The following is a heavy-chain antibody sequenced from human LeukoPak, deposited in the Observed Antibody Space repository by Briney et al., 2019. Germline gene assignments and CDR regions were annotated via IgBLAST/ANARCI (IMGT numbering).Heavy chain of an antibody. CDR3: ARDNDCYYDK. V-gene: IGHV1-69*06. CDR1: GGTFSSYA. CDR2: IIPIFGTA. D-gene: IGHD2-21*02. Sequence: GASVKVSCKASGGTFSSYAISWVRQAPGQGLEWMGGIIPIFGTANYAQKFQGRVTITADKSTSTAYMELGSLRSEDTAVYYCARDNDCYYDKWGQGTLVTVSS. J-gene: IGHJ4*02.